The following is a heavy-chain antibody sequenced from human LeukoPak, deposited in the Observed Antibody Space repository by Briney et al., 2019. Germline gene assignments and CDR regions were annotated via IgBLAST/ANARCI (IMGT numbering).Heavy chain of an antibody. CDR2: IWYDGSNK. CDR3: ARDFHGGYYFDY. J-gene: IGHJ4*02. Sequence: ETGGSLRLSCAASGFTFSSYGMHWVRQAPGKGLEWVAVIWYDGSNKYYADSVKGRFTISRDNSKNTLYLQMNSLRAEDTAVYYCARDFHGGYYFDYWGQGTLVTVSS. CDR1: GFTFSSYG. V-gene: IGHV3-33*01. D-gene: IGHD3-16*01.